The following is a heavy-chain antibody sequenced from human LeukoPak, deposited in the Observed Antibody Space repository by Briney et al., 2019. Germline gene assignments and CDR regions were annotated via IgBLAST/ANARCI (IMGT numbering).Heavy chain of an antibody. Sequence: GGPLRLSCAASGFTFSSYGMHWVRQAPGKGLEWVAVIWNDGSNKYYADSVKGRFTISRDNSKNTLYLQMNSLRAEDTAVYYCARAPPDYGDHSDAFDIWGQGTMVTVSS. D-gene: IGHD4-17*01. CDR1: GFTFSSYG. CDR2: IWNDGSNK. CDR3: ARAPPDYGDHSDAFDI. J-gene: IGHJ3*02. V-gene: IGHV3-33*01.